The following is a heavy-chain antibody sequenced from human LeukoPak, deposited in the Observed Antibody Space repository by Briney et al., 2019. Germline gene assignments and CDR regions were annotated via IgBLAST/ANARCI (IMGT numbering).Heavy chain of an antibody. Sequence: SQTLSLTCTVSGGSISSGDYYWGWIRQPPGKGLEWIGYIYYSGSTYYNPSLKSRVTISVDTSKYQFSLKLSSVTAADTAVYYCAREFQYADYFDYWGQGTLVTVSS. V-gene: IGHV4-30-4*01. D-gene: IGHD2-2*01. J-gene: IGHJ4*02. CDR1: GGSISSGDYY. CDR3: AREFQYADYFDY. CDR2: IYYSGST.